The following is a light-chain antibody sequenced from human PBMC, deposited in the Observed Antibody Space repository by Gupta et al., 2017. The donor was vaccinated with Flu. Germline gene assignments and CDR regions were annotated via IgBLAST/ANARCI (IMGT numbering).Light chain of an antibody. Sequence: DIQMTQSPSSLSASVGDRVTITCRASQGVRDDLAWFHQKPGKAPNRLIYAGSSLENGVPSRFSGSGSGTEFTLTISSLQPEDFATYYCRQHSSAPYTFGQGTXLEIK. V-gene: IGKV1-17*01. CDR2: AGS. CDR1: QGVRDD. J-gene: IGKJ2*01. CDR3: RQHSSAPYT.